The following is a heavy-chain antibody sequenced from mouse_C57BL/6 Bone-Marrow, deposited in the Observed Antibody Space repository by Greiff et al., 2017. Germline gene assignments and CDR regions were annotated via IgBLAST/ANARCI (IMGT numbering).Heavy chain of an antibody. CDR1: GYTFTNYW. J-gene: IGHJ2*01. Sequence: QVQLQQPGAELVMPGASVKLSCKASGYTFTNYWMHWVKQRPGQGLEWIGEIDPAHGYTNYNQKFKGKATLTADKSSSTAYLQLSSLASEDSGVYYCARWEAYYGYFDFWGPGTTLTVSS. V-gene: IGHV1-69*01. D-gene: IGHD1-1*01. CDR2: IDPAHGYT. CDR3: ARWEAYYGYFDF.